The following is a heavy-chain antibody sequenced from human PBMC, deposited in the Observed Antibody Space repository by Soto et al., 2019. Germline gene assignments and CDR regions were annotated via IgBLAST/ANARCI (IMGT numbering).Heavy chain of an antibody. CDR3: ARIPSTVKFYFDS. CDR1: GFSLSTSGVC. J-gene: IGHJ4*02. V-gene: IGHV2-70*17. D-gene: IGHD4-17*01. Sequence: SGPTLVNPTQTLTLTCTLSGFSLSTSGVCVSWIRQPPGKALEWLARIDWDDDKFYSTSLKTRLTISKDTSKNQVVLTMTDMDPMDTATYYCARIPSTVKFYFDSWGQGTLVTVSS. CDR2: IDWDDDK.